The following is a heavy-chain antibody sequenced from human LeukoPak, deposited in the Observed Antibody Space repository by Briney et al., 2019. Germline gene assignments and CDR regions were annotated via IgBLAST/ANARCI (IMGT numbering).Heavy chain of an antibody. D-gene: IGHD2-21*02. CDR2: ISAYNGNT. Sequence: ASVKVSCKASGGIFNNYAISWVRQAPGQGLEWMGWISAYNGNTNYAQKLQGRVTMTRDTSISTAYMELSRLRSDDTAVYYCARGPTDYMDVWGKGTTVTISS. V-gene: IGHV1-18*01. J-gene: IGHJ6*03. CDR1: GGIFNNYA. CDR3: ARGPTDYMDV.